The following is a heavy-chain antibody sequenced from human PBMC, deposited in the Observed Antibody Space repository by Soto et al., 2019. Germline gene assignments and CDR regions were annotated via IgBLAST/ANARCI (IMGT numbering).Heavy chain of an antibody. D-gene: IGHD3-10*01. J-gene: IGHJ4*02. CDR3: ARDPGKGSSPRELNY. CDR1: GYTLTSYA. V-gene: IGHV1-3*01. CDR2: INAGNGNT. Sequence: GASVKVSCKASGYTLTSYAMHWVRQAPGQRLEWMGWINAGNGNTKYSQKFQGRVTITRDASASTAYMELSSLRSEDTAVYYCARDPGKGSSPRELNYWGQGTLVTVSS.